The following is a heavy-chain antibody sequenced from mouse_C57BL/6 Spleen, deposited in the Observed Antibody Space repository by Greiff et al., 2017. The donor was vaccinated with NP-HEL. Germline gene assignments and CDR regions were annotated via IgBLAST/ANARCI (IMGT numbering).Heavy chain of an antibody. CDR2: IYPGDGDT. CDR1: GYAFSSYW. CDR3: ARRGGNYPFDY. Sequence: QVHVKQSGAELVKPGASVKISCKASGYAFSSYWMNWVKQRPGKGLEWIGQIYPGDGDTNYNGKFKGKATLTADKSSSTAYMQLSSLTSEDSAVYFCARRGGNYPFDYWGQGTTLTVSS. V-gene: IGHV1-80*01. D-gene: IGHD2-1*01. J-gene: IGHJ2*01.